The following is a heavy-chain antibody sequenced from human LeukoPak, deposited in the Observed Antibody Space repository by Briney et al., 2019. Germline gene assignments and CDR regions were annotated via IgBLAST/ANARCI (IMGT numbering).Heavy chain of an antibody. CDR1: GYSFTTYD. V-gene: IGHV1-18*01. Sequence: GASVKVSCKPSGYSFTTYDITWVRQAPGQGLEWMGWISAYNGNTNYAQKVQGRVTMTTDTSTSTAYMELGRLRSDDTAVYYCARVSCSITSCYLETWGQGTLVTVSS. D-gene: IGHD2-2*01. CDR3: ARVSCSITSCYLET. CDR2: ISAYNGNT. J-gene: IGHJ5*02.